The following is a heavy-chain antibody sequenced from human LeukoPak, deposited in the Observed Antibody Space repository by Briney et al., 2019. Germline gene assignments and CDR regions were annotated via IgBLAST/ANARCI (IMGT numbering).Heavy chain of an antibody. CDR1: GFTFDDYA. CDR3: AKTASPMYYYDSSGYYHGGLDP. V-gene: IGHV3-9*01. J-gene: IGHJ5*02. CDR2: ISWNSGSI. Sequence: GRSLRLSCAASGFTFDDYAMHWVRQAPGKGLEWVSGISWNSGSIGYADSVKGRFTISRDNAKNSLYLQMNSLRAEDTALYYCAKTASPMYYYDSSGYYHGGLDPWGQGTLVTVSS. D-gene: IGHD3-22*01.